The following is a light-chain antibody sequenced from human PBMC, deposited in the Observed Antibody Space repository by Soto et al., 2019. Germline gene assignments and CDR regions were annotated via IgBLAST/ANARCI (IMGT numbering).Light chain of an antibody. Sequence: QSMLTQPPSVSAAPVQKVTISFSVSISNIGGHSVSWYQYLPGTAPKLFIKDDNNRPSGIPDRFSGSKSGTSATLGITGFQTGDEADYYCGSWDSSLSAYVFGTGTKVNV. CDR2: DDN. J-gene: IGLJ1*01. CDR1: ISNIGGHS. CDR3: GSWDSSLSAYV. V-gene: IGLV1-51*01.